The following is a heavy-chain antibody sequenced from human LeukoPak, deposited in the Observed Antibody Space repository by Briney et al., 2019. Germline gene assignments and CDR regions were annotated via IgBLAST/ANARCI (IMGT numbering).Heavy chain of an antibody. Sequence: GGSLRLSCAASGFTFSSYEMNWVRQAPGKGLEWVPYISSSGSTIYYADSVKGRFTISRDNAKNSLYLQMNSLRAEDTAVYYCARTTIGIPGGMDVWGKGTTVTISS. CDR3: ARTTIGIPGGMDV. CDR2: ISSSGSTI. J-gene: IGHJ6*03. V-gene: IGHV3-48*03. CDR1: GFTFSSYE. D-gene: IGHD1-1*01.